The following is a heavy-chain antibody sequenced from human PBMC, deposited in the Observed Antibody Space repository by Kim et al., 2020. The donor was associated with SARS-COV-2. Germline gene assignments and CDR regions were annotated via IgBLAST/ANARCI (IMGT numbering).Heavy chain of an antibody. Sequence: GGSLRLSCLASGFSFSDHSLNWVRQAPGKGLEWVSYIGVSSAAIYYADSVKGRFTISRDNARTSIYLQMNNLGAEDTAIYYCARDSVVYRGYDNDFWGQGTLVTVSS. CDR1: GFSFSDHS. CDR2: IGVSSAAI. CDR3: ARDSVVYRGYDNDF. V-gene: IGHV3-48*04. J-gene: IGHJ4*02. D-gene: IGHD5-12*01.